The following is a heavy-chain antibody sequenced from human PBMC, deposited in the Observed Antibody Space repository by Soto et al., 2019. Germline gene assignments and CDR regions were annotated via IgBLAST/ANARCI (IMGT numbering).Heavy chain of an antibody. V-gene: IGHV3-15*01. CDR2: IKSKTDGGTT. CDR1: GFTFSNAW. CDR3: TTAGTMYYDFWSGYWDY. Sequence: GGSLRLSCAASGFTFSNAWMSWVRQAPGKGLEWVGRIKSKTDGGTTDYAAPVKGRFTISRDDSKNTLYLQMNSLKTEDTAVYYCTTAGTMYYDFWSGYWDYWGQGTLVTVSS. D-gene: IGHD3-3*01. J-gene: IGHJ4*02.